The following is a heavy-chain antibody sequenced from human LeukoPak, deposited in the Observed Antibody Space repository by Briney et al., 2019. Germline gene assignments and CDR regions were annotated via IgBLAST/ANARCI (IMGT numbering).Heavy chain of an antibody. CDR3: ARNYYDGSGYYF. D-gene: IGHD3-22*01. J-gene: IGHJ4*02. V-gene: IGHV4-39*01. Sequence: SETLSLTCTVSGGSISSGSYYWVWIRQRPGKGLEWIGSFYYSGSTHYKPSLKSRVAIFVDTSKNQFSLRLSSVTAADAAVYYCARNYYDGSGYYFWGQGTQVTVSS. CDR1: GGSISSGSYY. CDR2: FYYSGST.